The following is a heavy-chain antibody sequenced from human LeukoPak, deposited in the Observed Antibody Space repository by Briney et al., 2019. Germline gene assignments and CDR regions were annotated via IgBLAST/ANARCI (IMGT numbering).Heavy chain of an antibody. CDR2: IYPGDSDT. J-gene: IGHJ4*02. CDR3: AKHHCSSTTCYTYYFEY. Sequence: GESLKISCKGSGYTFTSYWIGWVRQMPGKGLEWMGIIYPGDSDTRYNPPFQGQVTISADKSISTTYLQWSSLKASDTAIYYCAKHHCSSTTCYTYYFEYWGQGTRVTVSS. CDR1: GYTFTSYW. V-gene: IGHV5-51*01. D-gene: IGHD2-2*01.